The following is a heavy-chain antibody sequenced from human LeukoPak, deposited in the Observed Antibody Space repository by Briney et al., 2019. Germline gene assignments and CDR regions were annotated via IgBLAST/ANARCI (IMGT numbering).Heavy chain of an antibody. D-gene: IGHD3-3*01. CDR2: IYHSGST. Sequence: SETLSLTCAVSGYSISSGYYWGWIRQPPGKGLGWIGSIYHSGSTYYNPSLKSRVTISVDTSKNQFSLKLSSVTAADTAVYYCARRVQGGDFWSGYYTFDHWGQGTLVTVSS. CDR1: GYSISSGYY. V-gene: IGHV4-38-2*01. CDR3: ARRVQGGDFWSGYYTFDH. J-gene: IGHJ4*02.